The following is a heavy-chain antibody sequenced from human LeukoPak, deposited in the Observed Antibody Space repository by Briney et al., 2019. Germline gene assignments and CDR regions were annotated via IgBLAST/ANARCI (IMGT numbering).Heavy chain of an antibody. CDR3: ARDEDYYDSSGYV. Sequence: SVKVSCKASGGTFSSYAISWVRQAPGQGLEWMGGIIPIFGTANYAQKFQGRVTITADESTSTAYMELSSLRSEDTAVYYCARDEDYYDSSGYVWGQGTLVAVSS. J-gene: IGHJ4*02. V-gene: IGHV1-69*13. D-gene: IGHD3-22*01. CDR1: GGTFSSYA. CDR2: IIPIFGTA.